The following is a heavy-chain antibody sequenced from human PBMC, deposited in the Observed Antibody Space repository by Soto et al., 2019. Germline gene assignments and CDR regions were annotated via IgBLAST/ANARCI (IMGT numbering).Heavy chain of an antibody. J-gene: IGHJ4*02. CDR2: ISSSSSYT. D-gene: IGHD1-26*01. V-gene: IGHV3-11*06. CDR3: ARDSHYPREWELLKSTGFPTDY. CDR1: GFTFSDYY. Sequence: GGSLRLSCAASGFTFSDYYMSWIRQAPGKGLEWVSYISSSSSYTNYADSVKGRFTISRDNAKNSLYLQMNSLRAEDTAVYYCARDSHYPREWELLKSTGFPTDYWGQGTLVTVSS.